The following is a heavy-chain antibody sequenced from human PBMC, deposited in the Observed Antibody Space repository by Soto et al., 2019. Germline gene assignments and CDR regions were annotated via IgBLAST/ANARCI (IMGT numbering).Heavy chain of an antibody. Sequence: PGGSLRLSCAASGFTVSNAWMNWVRQAPGKGLEWVGRIKSKSDGGTTDYAAPVKGRFTISRDDSKNTLHMQMNSLKSEDTAVYYCTTGAGYSYGYDFDYWGRGTLVTVSS. CDR1: GFTVSNAW. V-gene: IGHV3-15*07. CDR2: IKSKSDGGTT. J-gene: IGHJ4*02. D-gene: IGHD5-18*01. CDR3: TTGAGYSYGYDFDY.